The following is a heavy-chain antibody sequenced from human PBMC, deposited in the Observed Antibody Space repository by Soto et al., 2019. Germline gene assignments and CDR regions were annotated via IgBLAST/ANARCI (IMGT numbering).Heavy chain of an antibody. V-gene: IGHV4-31*03. Sequence: QVQLQESGPGLVKPSQTLSLTCTVSGGSISSGGYYWSWIRQHPGKGLEWIGYIYYSVSTYYNPSLKSRVTISVDTSKNQFSLKLSSVTAADTAVYYCASSTGGGDRGRFDPWGQGTLVTVSS. CDR2: IYYSVST. D-gene: IGHD2-21*02. CDR1: GGSISSGGYY. J-gene: IGHJ5*02. CDR3: ASSTGGGDRGRFDP.